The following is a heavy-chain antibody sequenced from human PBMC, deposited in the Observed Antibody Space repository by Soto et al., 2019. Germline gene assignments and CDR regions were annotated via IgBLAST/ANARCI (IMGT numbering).Heavy chain of an antibody. V-gene: IGHV4-39*01. CDR1: GGSISSSSYY. CDR2: IYYSGST. J-gene: IGHJ6*02. D-gene: IGHD2-15*01. CDR3: ASSGYCSGGSCYSYYYYGMDV. Sequence: SETLSLTCTFSGGSISSSSYYLGWIRQPPGKGLEWIGSIYYSGSTYYNPSLKSRVTISVDTSKNQFSLKLSSVTAADTAVYYCASSGYCSGGSCYSYYYYGMDVWGQGTTVTVSS.